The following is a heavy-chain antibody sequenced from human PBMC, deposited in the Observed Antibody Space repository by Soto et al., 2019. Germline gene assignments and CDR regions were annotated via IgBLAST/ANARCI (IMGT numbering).Heavy chain of an antibody. CDR3: ARGSLVSRQPHGYYYYGMDV. V-gene: IGHV4-34*01. CDR1: GGSFSGYY. J-gene: IGHJ6*02. D-gene: IGHD5-12*01. CDR2: INHSGST. Sequence: SETLSLTCAVYGGSFSGYYWSWIRQPPGKGLEWIGEINHSGSTNYNPSLKSRVTISVDTSKNQFSLKLSSVTAADTAVYYCARGSLVSRQPHGYYYYGMDVWGQGTTVTVSS.